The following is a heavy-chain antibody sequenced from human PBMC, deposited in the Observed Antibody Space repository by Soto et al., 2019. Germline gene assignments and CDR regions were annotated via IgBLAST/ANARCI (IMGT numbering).Heavy chain of an antibody. CDR3: ARLGGYCSGTSCYGYYGMDV. D-gene: IGHD2-2*01. J-gene: IGHJ6*02. CDR2: FHYSGST. Sequence: QLQLLESGPGLVKPSETLSLTCTVSGGSISSGPYSWGWIRQPPGKGLEWIGTFHYSGSTYYSPSLXXRFTISVDTPKXRXSXXVSSVTAADTAVSYCARLGGYCSGTSCYGYYGMDVWGQGTTVTVSS. CDR1: GGSISSGPYS. V-gene: IGHV4-39*01.